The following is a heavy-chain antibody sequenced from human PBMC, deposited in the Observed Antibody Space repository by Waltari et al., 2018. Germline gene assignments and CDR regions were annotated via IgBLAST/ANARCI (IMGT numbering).Heavy chain of an antibody. Sequence: EVQLVESGGGLVQPGGSLRLSCAASGFTFSDHYMDWVRQAPGKGLEWVGRTRNKANRYTTEYAASVKGRFTISRDDSKNSLYLQMNSLKTEDTAVYYCARGAQDGDYGSRYYYYYMDVWGKGTTVTVSS. CDR2: TRNKANRYTT. V-gene: IGHV3-72*01. CDR3: ARGAQDGDYGSRYYYYYMDV. D-gene: IGHD4-17*01. J-gene: IGHJ6*03. CDR1: GFTFSDHY.